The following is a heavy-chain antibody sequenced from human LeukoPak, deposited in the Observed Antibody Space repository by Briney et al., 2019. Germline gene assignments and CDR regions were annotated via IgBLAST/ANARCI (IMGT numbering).Heavy chain of an antibody. CDR3: ARDYGVVDRYYDFWSGYSYYFDY. CDR2: ISAYNGNT. D-gene: IGHD3-3*01. CDR1: GYTFTSYG. Sequence: ASVKVSCKASGYTFTSYGISWVRQAPGQGLEWMGWISAYNGNTNYAQKLQGRVTMTTDTSTSTAYMELRSLRSDDTAVYYCARDYGVVDRYYDFWSGYSYYFDYWGQGTLVTVSS. J-gene: IGHJ4*02. V-gene: IGHV1-18*01.